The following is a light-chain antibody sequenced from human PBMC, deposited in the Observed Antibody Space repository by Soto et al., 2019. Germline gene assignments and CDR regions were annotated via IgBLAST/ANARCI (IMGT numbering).Light chain of an antibody. CDR2: AAS. J-gene: IGKJ4*02. CDR1: QGISSD. CDR3: QQLNSYPPGLT. V-gene: IGKV1-9*01. Sequence: DIQLTQSPSFLSASVGDRVTITCRASQGISSDLAWYQEKPGKAPKLLIYAASTLQSGVPSRFSGSGSGTEFTLTIGSLPPEDFATCDCQQLNSYPPGLTFGGGTKVEIK.